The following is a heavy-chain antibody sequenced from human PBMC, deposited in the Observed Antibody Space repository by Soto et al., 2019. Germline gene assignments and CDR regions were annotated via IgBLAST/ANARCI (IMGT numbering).Heavy chain of an antibody. CDR2: IYYSGST. J-gene: IGHJ4*02. Sequence: PSETPSPTCTVSGGSLSRGGYYLGWVRQHPGKGPEWIGYIYYSGSTYYNPSLKSRVTISVDTSKNQFSLKLSSVTAADTAVYYCARDGGSSGWFGYWGQGTLVTVSS. D-gene: IGHD6-19*01. V-gene: IGHV4-31*03. CDR1: GGSLSRGGYY. CDR3: ARDGGSSGWFGY.